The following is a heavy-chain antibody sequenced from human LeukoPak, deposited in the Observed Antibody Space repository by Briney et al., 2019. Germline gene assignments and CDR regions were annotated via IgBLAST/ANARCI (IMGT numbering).Heavy chain of an antibody. D-gene: IGHD1-26*01. CDR3: AREGGHSGTYSTAFDM. CDR2: IYYSGST. Sequence: SETLSLTCSVSGATLTTSNYFRGWIRQPPGKGLEWIGSIYYSGSTYYNPSLKSRVTISVDTSKNQFSLKLSSVTAADTAVYYCAREGGHSGTYSTAFDMWGQGTMVTVSS. J-gene: IGHJ3*02. CDR1: GATLTTSNYF. V-gene: IGHV4-39*07.